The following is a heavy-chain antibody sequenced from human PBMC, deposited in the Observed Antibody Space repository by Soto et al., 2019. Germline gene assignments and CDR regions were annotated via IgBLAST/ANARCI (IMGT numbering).Heavy chain of an antibody. CDR1: GGSISSGDYY. Sequence: QVQLQESGPGLVKPSQTLSLTCTVSGGSISSGDYYWSWIRQPPGKGLEWIGYIYYSGSTYYNPSLKSRVTVSVDTSTNQCSLKLSSVTAADTAVYYCARYHCTHGVCYFDYCGQGTLVTVSS. V-gene: IGHV4-30-4*01. CDR3: ARYHCTHGVCYFDY. J-gene: IGHJ4*02. CDR2: IYYSGST. D-gene: IGHD2-8*01.